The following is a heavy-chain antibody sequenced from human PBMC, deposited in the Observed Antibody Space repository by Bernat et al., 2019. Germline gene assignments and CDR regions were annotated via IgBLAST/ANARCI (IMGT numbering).Heavy chain of an antibody. D-gene: IGHD1-7*01. Sequence: EVQLVESGGGVVQPGGSLRLSCAASGFTFDDYAMHWVRHAPGKGLEWVSLISGDGGSTYYADSVKGRFTISRDNSKNSLYLQMNSLRTEDTALYYFAKDIGTGTGVWSQGTLVTVSS. CDR3: AKDIGTGTGV. CDR2: ISGDGGST. J-gene: IGHJ4*02. CDR1: GFTFDDYA. V-gene: IGHV3-43*02.